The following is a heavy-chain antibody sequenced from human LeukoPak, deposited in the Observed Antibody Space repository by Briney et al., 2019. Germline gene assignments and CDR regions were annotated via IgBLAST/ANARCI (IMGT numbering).Heavy chain of an antibody. CDR3: AKSLRAAADAFDY. D-gene: IGHD6-13*01. Sequence: GGSLRLSCAASGFTFSSYAMSWVRQAPGKGLEWVSGLSDSGFSTYYTDSVKGRFTISRDNSKNTLYLQMNSLRAEDTAVFYCAKSLRAAADAFDYWGQGTLVTVSS. J-gene: IGHJ4*02. V-gene: IGHV3-23*01. CDR1: GFTFSSYA. CDR2: LSDSGFST.